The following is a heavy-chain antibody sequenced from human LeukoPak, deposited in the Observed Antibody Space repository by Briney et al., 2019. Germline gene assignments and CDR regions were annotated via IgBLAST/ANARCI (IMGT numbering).Heavy chain of an antibody. J-gene: IGHJ4*02. CDR1: GGSISSYY. CDR3: AKGNDY. V-gene: IGHV4-59*01. CDR2: IYYSGST. Sequence: PSETLSLTCTVSGGSISSYYWSWIRQPPGKGLEWIGYIYYSGSTNYNPSLKSRVTISVDTSKNQFSLKLSSVTAADTAVYYCAKGNDYWGQRTLVTVSS. D-gene: IGHD3-10*01.